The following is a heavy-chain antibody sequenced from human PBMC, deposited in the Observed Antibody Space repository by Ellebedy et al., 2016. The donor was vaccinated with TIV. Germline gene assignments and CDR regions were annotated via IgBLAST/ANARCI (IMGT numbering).Heavy chain of an antibody. CDR3: ARGGATVTTLVVFDY. CDR2: IYSGGST. CDR1: GFTVSSNY. V-gene: IGHV3-53*04. D-gene: IGHD4-17*01. J-gene: IGHJ4*02. Sequence: GGSLRLXCAASGFTVSSNYMSWVRQAPGKGLEWVSVIYSGGSTYYADSVKGRLTISRHNSKNTLYLQMNSLRAEDTAVYYCARGGATVTTLVVFDYWGQGTLVTVSS.